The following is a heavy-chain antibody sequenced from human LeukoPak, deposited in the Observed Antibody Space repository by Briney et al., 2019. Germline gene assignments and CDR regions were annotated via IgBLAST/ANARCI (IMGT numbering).Heavy chain of an antibody. CDR3: ARRKQRGAFDI. V-gene: IGHV3-66*02. Sequence: PGGSLRLSSAASGFTVSSNYMSWVRQAPGNGLEWVSVIYSGGSTYYADSVKGRFTISRDNSKNTLYLQMNSLRAEDTAVYYCARRKQRGAFDIWGQGTMVTVSS. CDR2: IYSGGST. CDR1: GFTVSSNY. J-gene: IGHJ3*02. D-gene: IGHD6-25*01.